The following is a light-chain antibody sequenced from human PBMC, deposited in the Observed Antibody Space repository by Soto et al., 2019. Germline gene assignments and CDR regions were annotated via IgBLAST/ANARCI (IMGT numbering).Light chain of an antibody. V-gene: IGKV3-20*01. J-gene: IGKJ5*01. CDR2: TAS. CDR3: QQYRSSPIT. Sequence: EIVLTQSPATLPVSPGERATLSCRASQTVSSSYLAWYQQKPGQAPRLLIYTASSRATGIPDRFSGSGSGTDFSLTISRLEPEDFAVYYCQQYRSSPITFGQGTRLE. CDR1: QTVSSSY.